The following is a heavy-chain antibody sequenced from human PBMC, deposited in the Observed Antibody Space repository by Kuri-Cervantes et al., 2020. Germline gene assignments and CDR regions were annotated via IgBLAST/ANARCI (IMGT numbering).Heavy chain of an antibody. J-gene: IGHJ4*02. Sequence: GGSLRLSCAASGFTFSSYAMRWVRQAPGKGLEWVAVISYDGSNKYYADSVKGRFTISRDDSKNTLYLQMNSLRAEDTAVYYCARAHWGGDCIDYWGQGTLVTVSS. D-gene: IGHD2-21*02. V-gene: IGHV3-30-3*01. CDR1: GFTFSSYA. CDR2: ISYDGSNK. CDR3: ARAHWGGDCIDY.